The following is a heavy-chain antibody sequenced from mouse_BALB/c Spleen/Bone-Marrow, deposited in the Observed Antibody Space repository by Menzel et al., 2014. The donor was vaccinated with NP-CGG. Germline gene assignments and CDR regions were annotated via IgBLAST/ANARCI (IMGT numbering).Heavy chain of an antibody. D-gene: IGHD2-1*01. Sequence: QLKQSGPELVKPGASGKMSCKASGYTFTSYVMNWVKQKPGQGLEWIGFFNPYNDGTKFNEKFKGKATLTSDKSSSTAYMELSSLTSEDSAVYYCAREDGNYGYWYFDVWGAGTTVTVSS. J-gene: IGHJ1*01. CDR3: AREDGNYGYWYFDV. CDR1: GYTFTSYV. V-gene: IGHV1-14*01. CDR2: FNPYNDGT.